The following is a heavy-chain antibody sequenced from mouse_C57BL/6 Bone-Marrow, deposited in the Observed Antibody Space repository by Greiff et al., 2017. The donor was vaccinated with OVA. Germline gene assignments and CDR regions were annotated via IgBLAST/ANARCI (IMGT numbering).Heavy chain of an antibody. J-gene: IGHJ2*01. CDR1: GFTFSSYA. CDR2: ISDGGSYT. Sequence: VQRVESGGGLVKPGGSLKLSCAASGFTFSSYAMSWVRQTPEKRLEWVATISDGGSYTYYPDNVKGRFTISRDNAKNNLYLQMSHLKSEDTAMYYCARLPHYFDYWGQGTTLTVSS. D-gene: IGHD1-1*01. V-gene: IGHV5-4*01. CDR3: ARLPHYFDY.